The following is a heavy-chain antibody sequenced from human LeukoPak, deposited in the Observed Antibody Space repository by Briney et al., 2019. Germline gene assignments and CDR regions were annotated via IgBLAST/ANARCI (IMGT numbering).Heavy chain of an antibody. D-gene: IGHD3-22*01. CDR2: ICGSGGST. J-gene: IGHJ4*02. V-gene: IGHV3-23*01. CDR1: GFTFSSYA. Sequence: GGSLRLSFAAPGFTFSSYAMSLVRPAPGKGLGWVFAICGSGGSTYYADSVKGRFTISRDNSKNTLYLQMNSLRAEDTAVYYCAKDSHYDSSGYYYVTWTYFDYWGQGTLVTVSS. CDR3: AKDSHYDSSGYYYVTWTYFDY.